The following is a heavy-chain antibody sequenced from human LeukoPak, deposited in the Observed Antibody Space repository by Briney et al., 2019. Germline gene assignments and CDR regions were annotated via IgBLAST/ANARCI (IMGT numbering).Heavy chain of an antibody. CDR2: IYTSGST. Sequence: SETLSLTCTVSGGSISSYYWSWIRQPPGKGLEWIGYIYTSGSTNYNPSLKSRVTISVDTSKNQFSLKLSSVTAADTAVYYCARLLYCSGGSCYSGAFDIWGQGTMVTVSS. J-gene: IGHJ3*02. D-gene: IGHD2-15*01. CDR1: GGSISSYY. V-gene: IGHV4-4*09. CDR3: ARLLYCSGGSCYSGAFDI.